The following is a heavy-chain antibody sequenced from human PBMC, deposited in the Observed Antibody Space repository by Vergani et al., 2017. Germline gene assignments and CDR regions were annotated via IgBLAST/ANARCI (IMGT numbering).Heavy chain of an antibody. CDR3: ARILGSGSYDYYFDY. Sequence: QLQLQESGSGLVKPSQTLSLTCAVSGGSISSGGYSWSWIRQPPGKGLEWIGYIYHSGSTYYNPSLKSRVTISVDTSKNQFSLKLSSVTAADTAVYYCARILGSGSYDYYFDYWGQGTLVTVSS. V-gene: IGHV4-30-2*01. J-gene: IGHJ4*02. D-gene: IGHD1-26*01. CDR1: GGSISSGGYS. CDR2: IYHSGST.